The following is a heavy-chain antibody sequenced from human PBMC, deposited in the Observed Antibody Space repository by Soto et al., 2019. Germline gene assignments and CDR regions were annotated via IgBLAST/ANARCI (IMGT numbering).Heavy chain of an antibody. CDR1: GYTFTSYD. Sequence: ASVKVSCKASGYTFTSYDINWVRQATGQGLEWMAWMNPNSGNTGYAQRFQGRVTMTRNTSISTAYMELNSLRAEDTAVYYCARDFGIAARRSLFDYWGQGTLVTVSS. J-gene: IGHJ4*02. V-gene: IGHV1-8*01. D-gene: IGHD6-6*01. CDR2: MNPNSGNT. CDR3: ARDFGIAARRSLFDY.